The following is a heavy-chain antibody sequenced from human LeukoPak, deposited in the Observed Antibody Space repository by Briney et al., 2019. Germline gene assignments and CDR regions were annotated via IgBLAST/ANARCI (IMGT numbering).Heavy chain of an antibody. V-gene: IGHV3-11*01. CDR1: GFTFSDYY. J-gene: IGHJ4*02. D-gene: IGHD1-1*01. CDR3: ARGTYYFDY. CDR2: ISGSDGTI. Sequence: GGSLRLSCVASGFTFSDYYMSWIRQAPGKGLEWVSYISGSDGTIKYADSVKGRFTISRDNAKNSLYLQMNSLRVEDTAVYYCARGTYYFDYWGQGTLVTVSS.